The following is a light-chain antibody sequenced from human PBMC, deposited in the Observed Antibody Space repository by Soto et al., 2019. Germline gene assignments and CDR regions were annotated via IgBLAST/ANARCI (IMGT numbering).Light chain of an antibody. CDR2: DVS. Sequence: QSALTQPRSVSGSPGQAVTISCTGTSSDVGGYNYVSWYQQHPDKAPKLMIYDVSKRPSGVPDRFSGSKSGNTASLIIYVFQAEDEADYYCCSYAGSYTLVFGGGTKLTVL. J-gene: IGLJ2*01. CDR1: SSDVGGYNY. V-gene: IGLV2-11*01. CDR3: CSYAGSYTLV.